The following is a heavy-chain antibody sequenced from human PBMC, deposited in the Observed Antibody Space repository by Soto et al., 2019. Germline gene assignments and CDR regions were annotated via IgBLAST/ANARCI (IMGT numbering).Heavy chain of an antibody. D-gene: IGHD6-6*01. CDR2: ISNDGSNK. CDR1: GFSFSTYG. J-gene: IGHJ6*02. Sequence: HPGGSLRLSCAASGFSFSTYGMHWVRQAPGKGLEWMAVISNDGSNKYYADSVKGRFTISRDNSKDTLFLQMNSLRGEDTAIYYCAKVIRADSTSSNFYYYSGMDVWGQGTTVTV. V-gene: IGHV3-30*18. CDR3: AKVIRADSTSSNFYYYSGMDV.